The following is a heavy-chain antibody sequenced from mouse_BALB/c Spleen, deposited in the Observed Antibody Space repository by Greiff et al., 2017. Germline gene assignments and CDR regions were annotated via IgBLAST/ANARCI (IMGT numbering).Heavy chain of an antibody. D-gene: IGHD2-10*02. CDR1: GFSLTSYG. V-gene: IGHV2-9*02. CDR3: AREPGMKSDMYYFDY. J-gene: IGHJ2*01. CDR2: IWAGGST. Sequence: VMLVESGPGLVAPSQSLSITCTVSGFSLTSYGVHWVRQPPGKGLEWLGVIWAGGSTNYNSALMSRLSISNDNSKSQVFLKMNSLQTDDTAMYYYAREPGMKSDMYYFDYWGQGTTLTVSS.